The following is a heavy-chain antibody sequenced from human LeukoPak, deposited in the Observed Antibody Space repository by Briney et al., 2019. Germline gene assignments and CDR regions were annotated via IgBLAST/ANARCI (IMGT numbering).Heavy chain of an antibody. V-gene: IGHV4-39*07. Sequence: SETLSLTCTVSGGSISSSSYYWGWIRQPPGKGLEWIGSIYYSGSTYYNPSLKSRVTISVDTSKNQFSLKLSSVTAADTAVYYCARAYHGSGSFSLLFDPWGQGTLVTVSS. CDR1: GGSISSSSYY. CDR2: IYYSGST. D-gene: IGHD3-10*01. CDR3: ARAYHGSGSFSLLFDP. J-gene: IGHJ5*02.